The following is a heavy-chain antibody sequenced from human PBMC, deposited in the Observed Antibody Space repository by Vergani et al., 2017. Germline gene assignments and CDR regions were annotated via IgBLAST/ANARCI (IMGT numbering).Heavy chain of an antibody. V-gene: IGHV4-39*01. Sequence: QLQLQESGPGLVKPSATLSLTCSVSGASIRSSNYYWGWIRQPPGKGLEWIASMYYSGSTYYNPSLKRRVTISVDTSKNQFPLKLSSVTAADTAVYFCARHSTVEWLVKLGWIDPWGQGILVTVSS. D-gene: IGHD6-19*01. CDR1: GASIRSSNYY. CDR3: ARHSTVEWLVKLGWIDP. J-gene: IGHJ5*02. CDR2: MYYSGST.